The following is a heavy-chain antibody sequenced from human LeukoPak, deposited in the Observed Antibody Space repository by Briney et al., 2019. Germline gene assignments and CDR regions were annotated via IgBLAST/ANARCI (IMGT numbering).Heavy chain of an antibody. V-gene: IGHV3-48*03. Sequence: PGGSLRLSCAASGFTLKNYEMHWVRQAPGKGLEWVSYISSSGSPLYYADSVKGRFTISRDNAKNSLYLHMNNLRAEDTAVYYCARGDGYNSFDYCGQGTLVTVSS. J-gene: IGHJ4*02. CDR1: GFTLKNYE. CDR3: ARGDGYNSFDY. CDR2: ISSSGSPL. D-gene: IGHD5-24*01.